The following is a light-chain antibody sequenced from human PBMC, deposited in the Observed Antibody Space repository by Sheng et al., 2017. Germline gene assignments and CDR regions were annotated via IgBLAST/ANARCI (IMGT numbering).Light chain of an antibody. CDR1: QSVSSN. CDR3: QQRAGWPIT. J-gene: IGKJ5*01. V-gene: IGKV3-11*01. CDR2: DAS. Sequence: EIVMTQSPATLSVSPGERATLSCRASQSVSSNLAWYQHKPGQAPRLLIFDASNRATGIPARFTGSGSGTDFTLTISSLEPEDFAVYSCQQRAGWPITFGQGTRLEIK.